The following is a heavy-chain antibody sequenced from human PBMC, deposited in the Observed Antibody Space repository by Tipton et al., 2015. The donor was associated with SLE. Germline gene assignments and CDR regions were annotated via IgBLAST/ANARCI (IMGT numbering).Heavy chain of an antibody. Sequence: TLSLTCAVSDYSISSGHYWGWIRQPPGKGLEWIGSTSHSGNSYYNPSLRSRVTMSVDTSKNQVSLRLSSVTAADTAVYYCARRGVGAIYWYFDLWGRGTLVTVSS. D-gene: IGHD1-26*01. CDR2: TSHSGNS. V-gene: IGHV4-38-2*01. J-gene: IGHJ2*01. CDR1: DYSISSGHY. CDR3: ARRGVGAIYWYFDL.